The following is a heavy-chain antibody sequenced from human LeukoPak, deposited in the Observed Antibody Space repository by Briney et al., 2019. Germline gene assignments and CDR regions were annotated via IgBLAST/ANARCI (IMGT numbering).Heavy chain of an antibody. CDR1: GFTFSSYS. CDR3: ARDGPLYGDYFDY. J-gene: IGHJ4*02. CDR2: ISSSSSYI. Sequence: GGSLGLSCAASGFTFSSYSMNWVRQAPGKGLEWVSSISSSSSYIYYADSVKGRFTISRDNAKNSLYLQMNSLRAEDTAVYYCARDGPLYGDYFDYWGQGTLVTVSS. D-gene: IGHD4-17*01. V-gene: IGHV3-21*01.